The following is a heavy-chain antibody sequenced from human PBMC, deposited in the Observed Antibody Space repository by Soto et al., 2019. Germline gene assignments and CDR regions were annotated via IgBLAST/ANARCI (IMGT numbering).Heavy chain of an antibody. CDR2: VYYSGRT. Sequence: PSETLSLTCTVSGGSINSGDYYWSWIRQTPGKGLEWIGYVYYSGRTYYNPSLKSRLSMTIDTSKKQFSLKLDSVTAADTAVYHCARGVDSRSIFGVVTDTFDPWGLGTLVTVSS. CDR3: ARGVDSRSIFGVVTDTFDP. V-gene: IGHV4-30-4*01. D-gene: IGHD3-3*01. CDR1: GGSINSGDYY. J-gene: IGHJ5*02.